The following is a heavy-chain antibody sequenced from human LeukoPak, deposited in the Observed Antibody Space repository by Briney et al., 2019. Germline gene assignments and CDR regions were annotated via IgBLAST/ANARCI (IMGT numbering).Heavy chain of an antibody. D-gene: IGHD2-21*02. CDR2: VNAGNGNT. V-gene: IGHV1-3*01. CDR3: ARESPCSGDGCHARLDY. J-gene: IGHJ4*02. CDR1: GYTFTNYV. Sequence: ASVKVSCKASGYTFTNYVTHWVRQAPGQRLEWMGWVNAGNGNTKYSQKFQGRVTITRDTSASTAYMELSSLRSEDTAVYYCARESPCSGDGCHARLDYWGQGTLVTVSS.